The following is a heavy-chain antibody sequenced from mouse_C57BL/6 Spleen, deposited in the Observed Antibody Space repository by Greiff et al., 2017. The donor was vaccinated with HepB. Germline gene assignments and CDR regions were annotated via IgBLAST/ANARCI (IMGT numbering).Heavy chain of an antibody. CDR3: AREGWLRRGFDY. CDR2: ISSGSSTI. CDR1: GFTFSDYG. D-gene: IGHD2-2*01. J-gene: IGHJ2*01. Sequence: EVKVVESGGGLVKPGGSLKLSCAASGFTFSDYGMHWVRQAPEKGLEWVAYISSGSSTIYYADTVKGRFTISRDNAKNTLFLQMTSLRSEDTAMYYCAREGWLRRGFDYWGQGTTLTVSS. V-gene: IGHV5-17*01.